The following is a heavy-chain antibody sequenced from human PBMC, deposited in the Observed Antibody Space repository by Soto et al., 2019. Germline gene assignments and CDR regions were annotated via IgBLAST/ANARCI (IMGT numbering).Heavy chain of an antibody. CDR2: VFHTGNT. J-gene: IGHJ6*02. CDR3: ARAPRELLAEGPLFRYYFYGLDV. Sequence: QVHLQQWGAGLLKPSGTLSLTCAVSGGSFSDAFWSWVRQSPGRGLEWIGEVFHTGNTNYNPSLKRRVSLTVDTAKHQFSLRLTSVTAADSAVYYCARAPRELLAEGPLFRYYFYGLDVWGQGTTVTVSS. V-gene: IGHV4-34*12. D-gene: IGHD1-7*01. CDR1: GGSFSDAF.